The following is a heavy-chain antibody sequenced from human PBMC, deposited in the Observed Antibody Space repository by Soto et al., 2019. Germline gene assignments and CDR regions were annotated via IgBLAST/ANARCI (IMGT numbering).Heavy chain of an antibody. D-gene: IGHD6-13*01. V-gene: IGHV4-4*02. Sequence: QVQLQESGPGLVKPSGTLSLTCAVSGGSISSSNWWSWVRQPPGKGLEWIGEIYHSGSTNYNPSLKGRVTISVDKSKNQFSLKLGSVTAADTAVYYCARELSTFSPLDYWGQGTLVTVSS. J-gene: IGHJ4*02. CDR1: GGSISSSNW. CDR3: ARELSTFSPLDY. CDR2: IYHSGST.